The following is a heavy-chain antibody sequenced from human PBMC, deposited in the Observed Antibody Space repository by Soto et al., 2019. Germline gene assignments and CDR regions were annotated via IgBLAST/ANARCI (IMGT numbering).Heavy chain of an antibody. CDR3: AREEARAFDI. V-gene: IGHV4-4*02. J-gene: IGHJ3*02. CDR1: GDSINSDNW. CDR2: IYHSGST. Sequence: QVQLQESGPGLVKPSGTLSLTCTVSGDSINSDNWWSWVRQPPGKGLEWIGEIYHSGSTNYNPSLKSRVTISRDKSRNQLSLKLNSVTAADTAVYYCAREEARAFDIWGQGTMVTVSS.